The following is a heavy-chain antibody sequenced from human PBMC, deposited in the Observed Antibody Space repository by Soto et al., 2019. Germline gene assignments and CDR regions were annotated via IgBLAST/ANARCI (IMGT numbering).Heavy chain of an antibody. D-gene: IGHD2-2*01. CDR2: ISGKNGNT. CDR3: ARVSSSIVVVPDYGMDV. CDR1: GYAFISHG. V-gene: IGHV1-18*04. J-gene: IGHJ6*02. Sequence: ASAKVSCKASGYAFISHGRSWVRQAPGQGLEWMGWISGKNGNTKFAQKFQGRVTLTTDTSTSTAYMEVRSLRTDDTAVYYCARVSSSIVVVPDYGMDVWGQGTTVTVSS.